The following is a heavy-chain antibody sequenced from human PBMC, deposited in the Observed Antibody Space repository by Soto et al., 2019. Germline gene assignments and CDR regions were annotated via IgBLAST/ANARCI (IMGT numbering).Heavy chain of an antibody. V-gene: IGHV4-59*08. CDR2: MYYNEST. CDR3: ARQITEVTTIEYYFDY. J-gene: IGHJ4*02. D-gene: IGHD5-12*01. Sequence: SETLSLTCTVSGGSISSYYWSWIRQPPGKGLEWIGYMYYNESTNYNASLKSRVTISVDTSKNHFSLKLSSVTAADTAVYYCARQITEVTTIEYYFDYWGQGTLVTVSS. CDR1: GGSISSYY.